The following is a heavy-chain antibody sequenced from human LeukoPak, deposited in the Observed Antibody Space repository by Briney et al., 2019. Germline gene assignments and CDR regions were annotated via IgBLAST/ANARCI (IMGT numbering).Heavy chain of an antibody. CDR3: ARGYSGSYGRFDP. V-gene: IGHV4-59*01. CDR2: IYYSGST. D-gene: IGHD1-26*01. CDR1: GGSISRDY. Sequence: PSETLSLTCTVSGGSISRDYWTWIRQPPGKGLDWIGYIYYSGSTNYNPSLKSRVTISVDTSKNQISLKLSSVTAADTAVYYCARGYSGSYGRFDPWGQGTLVTVSS. J-gene: IGHJ5*02.